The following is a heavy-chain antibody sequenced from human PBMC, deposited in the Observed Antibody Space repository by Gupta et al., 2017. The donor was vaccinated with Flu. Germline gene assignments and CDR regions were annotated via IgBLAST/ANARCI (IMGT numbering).Heavy chain of an antibody. CDR3: ARPSVPNTSGWFVFDS. CDR2: INVNSGGA. CDR1: GFTFTDYH. J-gene: IGHJ4*02. V-gene: IGHV1-2*02. Sequence: QGQLVQSGAEVKKPGASVRVSCKTSGFTFTDYHIHWLRTAPGQGLEWVGSINVNSGGADYAEKFRGRVTMTRDTSISTSHLEVTRLKADDSAVYFCARPSVPNTSGWFVFDSWGQGTLVVVSS. D-gene: IGHD6-19*01.